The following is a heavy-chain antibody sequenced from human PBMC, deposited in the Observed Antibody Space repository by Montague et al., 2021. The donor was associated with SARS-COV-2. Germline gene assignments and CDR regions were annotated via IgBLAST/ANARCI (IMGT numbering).Heavy chain of an antibody. V-gene: IGHV3-53*04. Sequence: SLRLSCAASGFTVSSNYMSWVRQAPGKGLEWVSVIYSGGSTYYADSVKGRFTISSHNSKNTPYLQMNSLRAEDTAVYYCARDRMAGGNSGDSYYYYGMDVWGQGTTVTVSS. J-gene: IGHJ6*02. CDR2: IYSGGST. CDR3: ARDRMAGGNSGDSYYYYGMDV. CDR1: GFTVSSNY. D-gene: IGHD4-23*01.